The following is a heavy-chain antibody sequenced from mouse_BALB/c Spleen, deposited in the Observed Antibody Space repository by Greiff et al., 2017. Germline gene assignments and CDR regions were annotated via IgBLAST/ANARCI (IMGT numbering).Heavy chain of an antibody. Sequence: QVQLQQPGAELVKPGASVTLSCKASGYTFTSYWMHWVKQRPGQGLEWIGEINPSNGRTNYNEKFKSKATLTVDKSSSTAYMQLSSLTSEDSAVYYCARRGYYGSSYAMDYWGQGTSVTVSS. V-gene: IGHV1S81*02. CDR3: ARRGYYGSSYAMDY. CDR2: INPSNGRT. CDR1: GYTFTSYW. D-gene: IGHD1-1*01. J-gene: IGHJ4*01.